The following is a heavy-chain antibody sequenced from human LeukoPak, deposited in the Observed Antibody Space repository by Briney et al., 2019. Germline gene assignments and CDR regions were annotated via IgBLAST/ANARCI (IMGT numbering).Heavy chain of an antibody. CDR3: ARGSFSYFDY. Sequence: SETLSLTCTVSGYSISSGYFWGWIRQPPGKGLEWIGSIFHSGSIYYNPSLKSRVTISVDTSKNKFSLKLRSVTAADTAVFYCARGSFSYFDYWGQGTLVTVSS. J-gene: IGHJ4*02. CDR1: GYSISSGYF. CDR2: IFHSGSI. V-gene: IGHV4-38-2*02.